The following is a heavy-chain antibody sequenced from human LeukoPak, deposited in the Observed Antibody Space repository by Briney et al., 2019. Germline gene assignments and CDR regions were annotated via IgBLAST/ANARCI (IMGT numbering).Heavy chain of an antibody. CDR1: GFTFSSYG. V-gene: IGHV3-30*19. D-gene: IGHD6-13*01. CDR3: ARDRGLAAAGTFDY. CDR2: ISYDGSNK. Sequence: GGSLRLSCAASGFTFSSYGMHWVRQAPGKGLEWVAVISYDGSNKYYADSVKGRFTISRDNSKNTLYLQMNSLRAEDTAVYYCARDRGLAAAGTFDYWGQGTLVTVSS. J-gene: IGHJ4*02.